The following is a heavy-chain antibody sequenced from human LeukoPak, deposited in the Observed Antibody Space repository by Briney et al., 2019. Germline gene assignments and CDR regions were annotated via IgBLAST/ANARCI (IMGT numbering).Heavy chain of an antibody. CDR1: GFTFSSYS. D-gene: IGHD3-22*01. CDR3: ARGGDDSSGYYYLGRDYFDS. V-gene: IGHV3-21*01. Sequence: GGSLRLSCAASGFTFSSYSMNWVRQAPGKGLEWVSSISRRSSYIYYADSVKGRFTISRDNAKNSLYLQMNGLRVEDTAVYSCARGGDDSSGYYYLGRDYFDSWGQGTLVSVSS. CDR2: ISRRSSYI. J-gene: IGHJ4*02.